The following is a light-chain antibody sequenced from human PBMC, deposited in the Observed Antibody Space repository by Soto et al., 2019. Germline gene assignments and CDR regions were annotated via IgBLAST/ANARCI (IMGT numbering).Light chain of an antibody. CDR3: QQYVSSPWT. CDR2: GAS. J-gene: IGKJ1*01. CDR1: QSISSSS. Sequence: EIVLTQSPGTLSLSPGERATLSCRASQSISSSSLAWYQQKPGQAPRPLIYGASSRATGIPDRFSGSGSVTDFTLTISRLEPDDFAVYYCQQYVSSPWTFGQGTKVEIK. V-gene: IGKV3-20*01.